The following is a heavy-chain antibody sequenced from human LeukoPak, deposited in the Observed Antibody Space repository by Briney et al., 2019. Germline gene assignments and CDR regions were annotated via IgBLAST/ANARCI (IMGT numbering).Heavy chain of an antibody. CDR3: ARVSYDSSGYYYKQFDY. V-gene: IGHV6-1*01. CDR1: GDSVSSKSAA. CDR2: TYYRSKWGA. J-gene: IGHJ4*02. D-gene: IGHD3-22*01. Sequence: SQTLSLTCAISGDSVSSKSAAWNWIRQSPSRGLEWLGRTYYRSKWGADYAVSVKSRIIINTDTSKNQFSLRLNSVTPEDTAVYYCARVSYDSSGYYYKQFDYWGQGILVTVSS.